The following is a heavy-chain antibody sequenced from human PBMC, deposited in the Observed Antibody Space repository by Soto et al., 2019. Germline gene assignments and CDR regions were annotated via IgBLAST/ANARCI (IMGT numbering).Heavy chain of an antibody. J-gene: IGHJ6*02. D-gene: IGHD2-15*01. CDR1: XYTFTSYG. CDR3: ARFSGGSYNTYYFYYGMDV. V-gene: IGHV1-18*04. CDR2: ISAYNGNT. Sequence: AXVKVSCKASXYTFTSYGISWXRQAPGQGLDWMGWISAYNGNTKYAQDLQGRVTMTTDTSTSTAYMELRSLRSDDTAMYYCARFSGGSYNTYYFYYGMDVWGQGTTVTVS.